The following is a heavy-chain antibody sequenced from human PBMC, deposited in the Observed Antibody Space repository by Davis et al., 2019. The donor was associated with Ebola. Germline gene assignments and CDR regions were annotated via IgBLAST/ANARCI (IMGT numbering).Heavy chain of an antibody. CDR1: GFTFSSYW. CDR3: ARDLPGGDWYFDL. D-gene: IGHD1-14*01. Sequence: GESLKISCAASGFTFSSYWMSWVRQAPGKGLEWVANIKQDGSEKYYVDSVKGRFTISRDNAKNSLYLQMNSLRAEETAVYYCARDLPGGDWYFDLWGRGILVTVSS. CDR2: IKQDGSEK. V-gene: IGHV3-7*01. J-gene: IGHJ2*01.